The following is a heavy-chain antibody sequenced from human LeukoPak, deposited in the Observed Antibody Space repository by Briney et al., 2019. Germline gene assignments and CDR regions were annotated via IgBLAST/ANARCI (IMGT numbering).Heavy chain of an antibody. CDR2: IYYSGST. D-gene: IGHD1-26*01. CDR3: ASLYSGSYYADY. CDR1: GGSISSGDYS. V-gene: IGHV4-30-4*01. Sequence: PSETLSLTCTVSGGSISSGDYSWSWIRQPPGKGLEWIGYIYYSGSTYYNPSLKSRVTISVDTSKNQFSLKLSSVTAADTAVYYCASLYSGSYYADYWGQGTLVTVSS. J-gene: IGHJ4*02.